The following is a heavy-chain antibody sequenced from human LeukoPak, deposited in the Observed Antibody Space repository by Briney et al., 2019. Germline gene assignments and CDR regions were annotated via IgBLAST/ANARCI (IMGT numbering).Heavy chain of an antibody. CDR3: ARDRPRGSAFNI. CDR2: ISSSSSYI. J-gene: IGHJ3*02. V-gene: IGHV3-21*01. CDR1: GFTFSSYS. Sequence: NPGGSLRLSCAASGFTFSSYSMNWVRKAPGKGLEWVSSISSSSSYIYYADSVKGRFAISRDNAKSSLYLQMNSLRAEDTAVYYCARDRPRGSAFNIWGQGTMVTVSS.